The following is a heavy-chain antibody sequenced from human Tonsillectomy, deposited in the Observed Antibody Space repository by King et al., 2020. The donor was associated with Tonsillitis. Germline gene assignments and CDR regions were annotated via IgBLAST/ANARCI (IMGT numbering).Heavy chain of an antibody. CDR3: ARATPPRGSLRYFDY. CDR1: GFTFSSYW. V-gene: IGHV3-74*01. CDR2: INSDGRST. Sequence: VQLVESGGGLVQPGGSLRLSCAASGFTFSSYWMHWVRQAPGKGLGWVSRINSDGRSTSCADSVKGRFTISRDNAKNTLDLQMNSLRAEDTAVSYCARATPPRGSLRYFDYWGQGTLVTVSS. D-gene: IGHD5-12*01. J-gene: IGHJ4*02.